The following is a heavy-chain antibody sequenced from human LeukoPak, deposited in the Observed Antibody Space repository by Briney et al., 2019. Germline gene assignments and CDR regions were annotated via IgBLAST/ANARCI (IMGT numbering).Heavy chain of an antibody. CDR1: GYTFTGYY. Sequence: ASVKVSCKASGYTFTGYYTHWVQQAPGKGLEWMGLVDPEDGETIYAEKFQGRVTITADTSTDTAYMELSSLRSEDTAVYYCATSSDGSGLDYWGQGTLVTVSS. J-gene: IGHJ4*02. D-gene: IGHD6-19*01. V-gene: IGHV1-69-2*01. CDR3: ATSSDGSGLDY. CDR2: VDPEDGET.